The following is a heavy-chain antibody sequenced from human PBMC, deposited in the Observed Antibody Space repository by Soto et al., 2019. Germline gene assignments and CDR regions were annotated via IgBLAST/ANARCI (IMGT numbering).Heavy chain of an antibody. CDR3: ARERYSGYDYVYYYYGMDV. CDR2: IIPIFGTA. V-gene: IGHV1-69*06. Sequence: SVKVSCKASGGTFSSYAISWVRQAPGQGLEWMGGIIPIFGTANYAQKFQGRVTITADKSTGTAYMELSSLRSEDTAVYYCARERYSGYDYVYYYYGMDVWGQGTTVTVSS. CDR1: GGTFSSYA. D-gene: IGHD5-12*01. J-gene: IGHJ6*02.